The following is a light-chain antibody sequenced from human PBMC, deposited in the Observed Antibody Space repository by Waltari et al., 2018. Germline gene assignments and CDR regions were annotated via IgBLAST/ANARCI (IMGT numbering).Light chain of an antibody. CDR2: DVR. CDR1: SSDVGDYNY. V-gene: IGLV2-14*03. J-gene: IGLJ2*01. Sequence: QSALTQPASVSGSPGQSITISCPGTSSDVGDYNYVSWYQQHPGKAPKLMIYDVRNRPSGVSNRFSGSKSGNTASLPISGLQAEDDADYYCSSYIGSSTLELFGGGTSLTVL. CDR3: SSYIGSSTLEL.